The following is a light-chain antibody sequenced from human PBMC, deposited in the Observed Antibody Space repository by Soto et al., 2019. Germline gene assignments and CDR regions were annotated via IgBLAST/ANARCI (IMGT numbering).Light chain of an antibody. Sequence: DIQMTQSPSTLSASVGDRVTITCRASQSISSWLAWYQQKPGKAPKLLIYDASSLESGVPSRFSGSGSGTEFTLTISSLQPYDFATYYCQEYNSYPPWTFGQGTKVEIK. J-gene: IGKJ1*01. CDR1: QSISSW. CDR3: QEYNSYPPWT. V-gene: IGKV1-5*01. CDR2: DAS.